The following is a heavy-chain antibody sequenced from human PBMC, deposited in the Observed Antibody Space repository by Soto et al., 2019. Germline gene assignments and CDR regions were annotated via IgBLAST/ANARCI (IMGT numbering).Heavy chain of an antibody. V-gene: IGHV1-3*01. CDR1: GYTFTSYA. J-gene: IGHJ5*02. Sequence: QVQLVQSGAEVKKPGASVKVSCKASGYTFTSYAMHWVRQAPGQRLEWMGWINAGNGNTKYSQKFQGRVTITRDTSVSTAYMELSSLRSEDTAVYYCARVSVAAAGNWFDPWGQGTLVTVSS. D-gene: IGHD6-13*01. CDR2: INAGNGNT. CDR3: ARVSVAAAGNWFDP.